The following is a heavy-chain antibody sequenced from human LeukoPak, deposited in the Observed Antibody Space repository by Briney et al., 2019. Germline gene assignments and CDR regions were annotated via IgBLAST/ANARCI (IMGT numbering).Heavy chain of an antibody. V-gene: IGHV3-15*01. CDR2: IKSKTDGGTT. CDR3: TTSRGVENY. J-gene: IGHJ4*02. CDR1: GFTFSNAW. Sequence: GGSLRLSCAASGFTFSNAWMSWVRQAPGKGLEWVCRIKSKTDGGTTDYAAPVKGRFTISRDDSKNTLYLQMNSLKTEDTAVYYCTTSRGVENYWGQGTLVTVSS. D-gene: IGHD5-24*01.